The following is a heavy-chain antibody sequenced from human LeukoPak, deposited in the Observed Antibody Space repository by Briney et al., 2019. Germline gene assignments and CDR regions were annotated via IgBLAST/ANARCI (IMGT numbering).Heavy chain of an antibody. Sequence: PSETLSLTCAVYGGSFSGYYWSWIRQPPGKGLEWIGEINHSGSTNYNPSLKSRVTISVDTSKNQFSLKLSSVTAADTAVYYCARGFLSVAGTPQRAFDIWGQGTMVTVSS. D-gene: IGHD6-19*01. CDR2: INHSGST. J-gene: IGHJ3*02. V-gene: IGHV4-34*01. CDR1: GGSFSGYY. CDR3: ARGFLSVAGTPQRAFDI.